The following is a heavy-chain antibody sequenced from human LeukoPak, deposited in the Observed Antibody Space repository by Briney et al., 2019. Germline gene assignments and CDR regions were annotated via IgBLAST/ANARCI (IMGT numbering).Heavy chain of an antibody. Sequence: GRSLRLSCAASGFTFSSYGMHWVRQAPGKGLEWVAVISYDGSNKYYADSVKGRLTISRDNSKNTLYLQMNSLRAEDTAVYYCAKEQAGQHHYGSGSYPPSPPDYWGQGTLVTVSS. V-gene: IGHV3-30*18. D-gene: IGHD3-10*01. CDR3: AKEQAGQHHYGSGSYPPSPPDY. J-gene: IGHJ4*02. CDR1: GFTFSSYG. CDR2: ISYDGSNK.